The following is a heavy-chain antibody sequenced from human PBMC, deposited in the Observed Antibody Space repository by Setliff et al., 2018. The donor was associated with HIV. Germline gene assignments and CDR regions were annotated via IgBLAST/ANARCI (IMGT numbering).Heavy chain of an antibody. V-gene: IGHV4-39*01. Sequence: ETLSLTCSVSGGSISSSSHYWGWIRQPPGKGLEWIGSIYESGITYYNPSLKSRVTIFVDTSKNQFSLKVKSVTAADTAVYYCARQKKSSSWSPNDYWGQGTLVTVSS. J-gene: IGHJ4*02. CDR1: GGSISSSSHY. CDR3: ARQKKSSSWSPNDY. CDR2: IYESGIT. D-gene: IGHD2-2*01.